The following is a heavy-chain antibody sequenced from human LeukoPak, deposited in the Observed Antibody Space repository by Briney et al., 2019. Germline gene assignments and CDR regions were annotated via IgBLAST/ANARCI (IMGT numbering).Heavy chain of an antibody. CDR2: IYSGGST. D-gene: IGHD1-26*01. J-gene: IGHJ3*02. V-gene: IGHV3-66*01. Sequence: GGSLRLSCAASGFTVSSNYMSWVRQAPGKGLEWVSVIYSGGSTYYADSVKGRFTISRDNSKNTLYLQMNSLRAEDTAVYYCATSGRIKRDAFDIWGQGTMVTVSS. CDR1: GFTVSSNY. CDR3: ATSGRIKRDAFDI.